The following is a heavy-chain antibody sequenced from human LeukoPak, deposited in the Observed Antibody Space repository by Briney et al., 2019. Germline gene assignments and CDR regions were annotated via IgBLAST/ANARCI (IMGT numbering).Heavy chain of an antibody. CDR2: IGGSGDGT. CDR1: GFTFSNSV. Sequence: GGSLRLSCAASGFTFSNSVMGWVRQAPGKGLEWVSAIGGSGDGTYYADSVTGRFTISRDNSKNTLYLQMNSLRAEDTALYYCAKLPTGYPNWFDPRGQGTLVTVSS. V-gene: IGHV3-23*01. CDR3: AKLPTGYPNWFDP. J-gene: IGHJ5*02. D-gene: IGHD3-9*01.